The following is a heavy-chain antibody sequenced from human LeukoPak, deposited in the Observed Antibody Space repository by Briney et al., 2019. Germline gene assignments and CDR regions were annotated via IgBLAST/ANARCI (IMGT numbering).Heavy chain of an antibody. CDR1: GFTFSSYA. Sequence: GGSLRLSCAASGFTFSSYAMSWVRQAPGKGLEWASAISGSGGSTYYADSVKGRFTISRDNSKNTLYLQMNSLRAEDTAVYYCAKDAEIVVVTASHYWGQGTLVTVSS. V-gene: IGHV3-23*01. CDR2: ISGSGGST. J-gene: IGHJ4*02. CDR3: AKDAEIVVVTASHY. D-gene: IGHD2-21*02.